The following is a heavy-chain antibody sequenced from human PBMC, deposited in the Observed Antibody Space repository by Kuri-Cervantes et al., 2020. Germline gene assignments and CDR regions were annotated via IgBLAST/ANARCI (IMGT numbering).Heavy chain of an antibody. CDR3: SRDGGRSTIAPADPFDY. Sequence: GGSLRLSCAASGFTFSNYNMNWVRQAPGKGLEWVSYIRSSTIYYVDSVKGRFTISRDNAKNSLYLQMNSLRAEDTAVYYCSRDGGRSTIAPADPFDYWGQGTLVTVSS. D-gene: IGHD6-13*01. J-gene: IGHJ4*02. CDR2: IRSSTI. CDR1: GFTFSNYN. V-gene: IGHV3-48*01.